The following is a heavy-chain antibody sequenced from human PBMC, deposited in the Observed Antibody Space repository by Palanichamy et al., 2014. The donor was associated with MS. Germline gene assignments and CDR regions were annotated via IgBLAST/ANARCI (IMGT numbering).Heavy chain of an antibody. CDR2: IYYSGST. J-gene: IGHJ1*01. V-gene: IGHV4-59*08. CDR3: ASRGYCSGGSCYSAYFQH. D-gene: IGHD2-15*01. Sequence: QVQLQESGPGLVKPSETLSLTCTVSGGSISSYYWSWIRQPPGKGLEWIGYIYYSGSTNYNPSLKSRVTISVDTSKNQFSLKLSSVTAADTAVYYCASRGYCSGGSCYSAYFQHWGQGTLVTVSP. CDR1: GGSISSYY.